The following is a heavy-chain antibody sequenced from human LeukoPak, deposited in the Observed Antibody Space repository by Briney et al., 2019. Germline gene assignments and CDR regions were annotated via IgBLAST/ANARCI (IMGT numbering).Heavy chain of an antibody. CDR1: GGTFSSYA. V-gene: IGHV1-69*04. CDR3: ARISSGWYVDY. D-gene: IGHD6-19*01. J-gene: IGHJ4*02. CDR2: IIPILGIA. Sequence: ASVKVSCKASGGTFSSYAISWVRQAPGQGLEWMGRIIPILGIANYAQKFQGRVTITADKSTSTAYMELSSLRSEDTAVYYRARISSGWYVDYWGQGTLVTVSS.